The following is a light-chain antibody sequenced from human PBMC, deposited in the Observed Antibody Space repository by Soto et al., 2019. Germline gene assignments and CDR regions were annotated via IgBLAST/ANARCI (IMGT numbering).Light chain of an antibody. Sequence: QSALTQPASVSGSPGQSITISCTGTSSDVGAHNFSSWYQQHPGNAPKLMIYEVSNRPPRVSDRFSGSKSGNTASLTISGLQAEDEADYYCNSYTNTAARVFGTGTKSPS. V-gene: IGLV2-14*01. J-gene: IGLJ1*01. CDR3: NSYTNTAARV. CDR1: SSDVGAHNF. CDR2: EVS.